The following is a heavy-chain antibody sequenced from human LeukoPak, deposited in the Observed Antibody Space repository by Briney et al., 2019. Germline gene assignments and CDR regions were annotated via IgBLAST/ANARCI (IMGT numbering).Heavy chain of an antibody. CDR1: GFTFSSYA. J-gene: IGHJ5*02. CDR2: ISGSGGST. CDR3: AKAGIAAAGTGPKYNWFDP. V-gene: IGHV3-23*01. D-gene: IGHD6-13*01. Sequence: GGSLRLSCAASGFTFSSYAMSWVRQAPGKGLEWVSAISGSGGSTYYADSVKGRFTISRDNSKNTLYLQMNSLRAEDTAVYYCAKAGIAAAGTGPKYNWFDPWGQGTLVTVSS.